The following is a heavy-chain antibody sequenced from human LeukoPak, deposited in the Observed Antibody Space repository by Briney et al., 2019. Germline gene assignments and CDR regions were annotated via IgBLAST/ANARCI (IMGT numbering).Heavy chain of an antibody. CDR3: ARFKSSGWDY. Sequence: GGSLRLSCEVSGFTFSNYWMMWVRQAPGKGLEWVASIDEDGSETNYVDSVTGRFTVSRDHAKNSLYLQMNSLRAEDTAVYYCARFKSSGWDYWGQGTLVTVSS. CDR1: GFTFSNYW. V-gene: IGHV3-7*01. J-gene: IGHJ4*02. D-gene: IGHD6-19*01. CDR2: IDEDGSET.